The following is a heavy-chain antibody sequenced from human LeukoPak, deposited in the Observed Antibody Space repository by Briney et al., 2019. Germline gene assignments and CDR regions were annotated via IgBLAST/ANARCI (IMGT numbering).Heavy chain of an antibody. D-gene: IGHD3-22*01. CDR1: GFTFSSYW. CDR3: ARAHYYDSSGYYTY. Sequence: GGSLRLSCVASGFTFSSYWMSWVRQAPGKGLEWVANIKQDGSEKYYVDSVKGRFTISRDNAKNSLYLQMNSLRAEDTAVYYCARAHYYDSSGYYTYWGQGTLVTVSS. CDR2: IKQDGSEK. J-gene: IGHJ4*02. V-gene: IGHV3-7*01.